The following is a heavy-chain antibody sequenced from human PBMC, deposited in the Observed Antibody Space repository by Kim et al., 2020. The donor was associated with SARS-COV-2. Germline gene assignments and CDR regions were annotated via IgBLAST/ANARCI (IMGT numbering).Heavy chain of an antibody. J-gene: IGHJ3*02. CDR2: FDPEDGET. Sequence: ASVKVSCKVSGYTLTELSMHWVRQAPGKGLEWMGGFDPEDGETIYAQKFQGRVTMTEDTSTDTAYMELSSLRSEDTAVYYCATDHHVGATGGNAFDIWGQGTMVTVSS. D-gene: IGHD1-26*01. V-gene: IGHV1-24*01. CDR3: ATDHHVGATGGNAFDI. CDR1: GYTLTELS.